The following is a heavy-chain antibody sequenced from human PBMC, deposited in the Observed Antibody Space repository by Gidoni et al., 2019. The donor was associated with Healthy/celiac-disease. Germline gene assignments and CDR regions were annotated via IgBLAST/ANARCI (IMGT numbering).Heavy chain of an antibody. CDR1: RRSVSTHSAA. CDR2: TYYRSKWQN. D-gene: IGHD6-6*01. J-gene: IGHJ4*02. CDR3: ARDRDPKYRSSSRFDY. V-gene: IGHV6-1*01. Sequence: QRHLHQSGGGLVKPSQSLLLTCAISRRSVSTHSAAWNLTRQSPSRGLGWLGRTYYRSKWQNDYAVSVKSRITITPDTSKNQFCLQLNSVTPEDTAVYYCARDRDPKYRSSSRFDYWGQGTQVTVSS.